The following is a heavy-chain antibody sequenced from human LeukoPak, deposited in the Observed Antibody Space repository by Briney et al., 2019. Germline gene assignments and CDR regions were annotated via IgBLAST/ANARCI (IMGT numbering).Heavy chain of an antibody. J-gene: IGHJ6*03. Sequence: GGSLRLSCAASGFTFSSYWMHWVRQAPGKGLVWVSRINSDGSSRIYADSGKGRFTISRDNAKNMLYRQMNSLRAEDTAVYYCARDWQGGNRNYYYYYMDVWGKGATVTVTS. CDR2: INSDGSSR. CDR1: GFTFSSYW. D-gene: IGHD1-14*01. CDR3: ARDWQGGNRNYYYYYMDV. V-gene: IGHV3-74*01.